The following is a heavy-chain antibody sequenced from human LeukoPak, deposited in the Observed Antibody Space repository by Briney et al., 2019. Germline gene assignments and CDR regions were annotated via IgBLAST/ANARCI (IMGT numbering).Heavy chain of an antibody. CDR3: ARATRKDDFWSGYYRY. CDR1: GYTFTSYY. J-gene: IGHJ4*02. D-gene: IGHD3-3*01. Sequence: ASVKVSCKAPGYTFTSYYMHWVRQAPGQGLEWMGIINPSGGSTSYAQKFQGRVTMTRDTSTSTVYMELSSLRSEDTAVYYCARATRKDDFWSGYYRYWGQGTLVTVSS. V-gene: IGHV1-46*01. CDR2: INPSGGST.